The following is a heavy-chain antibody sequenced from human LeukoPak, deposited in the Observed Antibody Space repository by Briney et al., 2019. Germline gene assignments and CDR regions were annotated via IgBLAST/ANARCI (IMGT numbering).Heavy chain of an antibody. J-gene: IGHJ4*02. CDR2: ISPNGETT. CDR3: VRGTSDWKGVDY. Sequence: PGGSLRLSCAASEFTFSTYWMHWVRHAPGKGLVWVTNISPNGETTHYADSVKGRFTISRDSAKNTLYLEMNSLRSEDTAVYYCVRGTSDWKGVDYWGQGTLVNVSS. CDR1: EFTFSTYW. D-gene: IGHD6-19*01. V-gene: IGHV3-74*01.